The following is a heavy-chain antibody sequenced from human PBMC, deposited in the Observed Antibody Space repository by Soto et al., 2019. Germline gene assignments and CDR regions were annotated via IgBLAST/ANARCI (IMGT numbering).Heavy chain of an antibody. CDR2: ISYDGSNK. CDR1: GFTFSSYA. V-gene: IGHV3-30-3*01. Sequence: QVQLVESGGGVVQPGRSLRLSCAASGFTFSSYAMHWVRQAPGKGLEWVAVISYDGSNKYYADSVKGRFTISRDNSKNTLYLHMTSMRAADTAGYYCARAAYFSGCSCLTNWFYLLGQGTLVTVSS. D-gene: IGHD2-15*01. CDR3: ARAAYFSGCSCLTNWFYL. J-gene: IGHJ5*02.